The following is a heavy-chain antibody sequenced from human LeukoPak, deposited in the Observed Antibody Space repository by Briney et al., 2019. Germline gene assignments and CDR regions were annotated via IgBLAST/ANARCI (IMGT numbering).Heavy chain of an antibody. J-gene: IGHJ6*03. CDR3: TRQSGDYYYYYYMDV. D-gene: IGHD2-21*02. Sequence: PGGSLRLSCAASGFTFSGSAMHWVRQASGKGLEWVGRIRSKAKSYATAYAASVKGRFTISRDDSKNTAYLQMNSLKTEDTAVYYCTRQSGDYYYYYYMDVWGKGTTVTVSS. CDR1: GFTFSGSA. CDR2: IRSKAKSYAT. V-gene: IGHV3-73*01.